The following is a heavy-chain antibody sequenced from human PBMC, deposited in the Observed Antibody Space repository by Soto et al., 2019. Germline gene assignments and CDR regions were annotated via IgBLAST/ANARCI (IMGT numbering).Heavy chain of an antibody. CDR3: TSGSHGNY. J-gene: IGHJ4*02. Sequence: EVQLVESGGGLVQPGGSLKLSCAASGFTFSGSAMHWVRQASGKGLEWVGRIRSKANSYATAYAASVKGRFTFSRDDPRNTSYLQMNSLKTEDTAVYYCTSGSHGNYWGQGTLVTVSS. CDR2: IRSKANSYAT. CDR1: GFTFSGSA. D-gene: IGHD2-15*01. V-gene: IGHV3-73*01.